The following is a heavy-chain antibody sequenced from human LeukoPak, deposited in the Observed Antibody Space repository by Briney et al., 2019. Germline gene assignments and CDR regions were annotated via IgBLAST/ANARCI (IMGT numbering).Heavy chain of an antibody. Sequence: SETLSLTCAVYGGSFSGYYWSWIRQPPGKGLEWIGEINHSGSTNYNPSLKSRVTISVDTSKNQFSLKLSSVTAADTAMYYCARDGMVRGVTRGWFDPWGQGTLVTVSS. CDR2: INHSGST. D-gene: IGHD3-10*01. V-gene: IGHV4-34*01. CDR1: GGSFSGYY. J-gene: IGHJ5*02. CDR3: ARDGMVRGVTRGWFDP.